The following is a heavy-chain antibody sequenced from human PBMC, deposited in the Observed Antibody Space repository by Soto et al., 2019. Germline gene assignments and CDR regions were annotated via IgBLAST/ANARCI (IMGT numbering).Heavy chain of an antibody. CDR2: FSAGGGDNT. CDR3: AREARYDRGAYHYAGIDY. CDR1: GFTFSSYS. V-gene: IGHV3-23*01. Sequence: EVQLLESGGGLAQPGGSLRLSCAASGFTFSSYSMNWVRRPPGKGLEWVSAFSAGGGDNTHYADSVKGRFTISRDNSKNTLFLQMNSLRAEDTARYYCAREARYDRGAYHYAGIDYWGQGTLVTVSS. D-gene: IGHD3-22*01. J-gene: IGHJ4*02.